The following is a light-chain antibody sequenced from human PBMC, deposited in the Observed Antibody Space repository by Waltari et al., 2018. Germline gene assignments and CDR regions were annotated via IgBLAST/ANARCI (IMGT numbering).Light chain of an antibody. V-gene: IGKV3-15*01. CDR3: HQYHDWPQT. Sequence: EIVMTQSPATLSVSPGESATLSCRARQRISSHLAWYQQKPGQAPRLLIYGASTRATGIPARFSGSGSGTEFTLTISSLQSEDFAVYCCHQYHDWPQTFGQGTKVELK. CDR2: GAS. J-gene: IGKJ1*01. CDR1: QRISSH.